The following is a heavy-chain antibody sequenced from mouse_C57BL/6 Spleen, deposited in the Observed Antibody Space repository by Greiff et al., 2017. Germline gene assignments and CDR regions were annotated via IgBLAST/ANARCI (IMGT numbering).Heavy chain of an antibody. D-gene: IGHD2-1*01. V-gene: IGHV3-6*01. CDR1: GYSITSGYY. J-gene: IGHJ2*01. CDR2: ISYDGSN. Sequence: EVKLVESGPGLVKPSQSLSLTCSVTGYSITSGYYWNWIRQFPGNKLEWMGYISYDGSNNYNPSLKNRISITRDTSKNQFFLKLNSVTTEDTATYYCVTFYYGNYGDYWGQGTTLTVSS. CDR3: VTFYYGNYGDY.